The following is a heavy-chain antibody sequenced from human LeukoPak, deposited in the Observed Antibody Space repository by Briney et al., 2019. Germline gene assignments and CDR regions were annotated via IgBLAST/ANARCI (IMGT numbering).Heavy chain of an antibody. V-gene: IGHV4-34*01. Sequence: PSETLSLTCAVYGGSFSGYYWSWIRQPPGKGLEWIGEINHSGSTNYNPSLKSRVTISLDTSKNQFSLKLTSVLAADTAVYYCARGKDYYDTSGYPTFHYWGQGTLVTVSS. J-gene: IGHJ4*02. CDR2: INHSGST. D-gene: IGHD3-22*01. CDR1: GGSFSGYY. CDR3: ARGKDYYDTSGYPTFHY.